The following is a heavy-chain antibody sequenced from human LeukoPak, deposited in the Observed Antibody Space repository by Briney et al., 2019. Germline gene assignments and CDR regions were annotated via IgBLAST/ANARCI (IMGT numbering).Heavy chain of an antibody. CDR2: IKQDGSEK. J-gene: IGHJ4*02. D-gene: IGHD3-3*01. CDR3: ARSTYYDFWSGYQRYYFDY. V-gene: IGHV3-7*01. Sequence: GGSLRLSCAASGFTFSSYWMSWVRQAPGTGLEWVANIKQDGSEKYYVDSVKGRFTISRDNAKNSLYLQMNSLRAEDTAVYYCARSTYYDFWSGYQRYYFDYWGQGTLVTVSS. CDR1: GFTFSSYW.